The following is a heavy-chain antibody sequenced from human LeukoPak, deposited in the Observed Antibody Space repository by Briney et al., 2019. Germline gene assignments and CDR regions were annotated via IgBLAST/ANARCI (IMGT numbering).Heavy chain of an antibody. CDR2: IYPGDSDT. J-gene: IGHJ4*02. CDR1: GYSFTSYW. Sequence: GESLKISCKGSGYSFTSYWIGWVRQMPGKGLEWMGIIYPGDSDTRYSPSFQGQVTISADKSISTAYLQWSSLKASDTAMYYCARHRRYDFWSGSLREIGYWGQGTLVTVSS. D-gene: IGHD3-3*01. V-gene: IGHV5-51*01. CDR3: ARHRRYDFWSGSLREIGY.